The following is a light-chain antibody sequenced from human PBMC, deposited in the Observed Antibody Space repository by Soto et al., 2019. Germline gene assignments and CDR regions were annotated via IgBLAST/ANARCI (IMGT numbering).Light chain of an antibody. V-gene: IGLV2-11*01. CDR2: DVS. CDR3: YSYAGSYTFYV. J-gene: IGLJ1*01. CDR1: SSDVGGYNY. Sequence: QSALTQPRSVSGSPGQSVTISCTGTSSDVGGYNYVSWYQQHPGKAPKLVIYDVSKRPSGVPDRFSGSKSGNTASLIISGLQAEDEADYYCYSYAGSYTFYVFGTGNKVTVL.